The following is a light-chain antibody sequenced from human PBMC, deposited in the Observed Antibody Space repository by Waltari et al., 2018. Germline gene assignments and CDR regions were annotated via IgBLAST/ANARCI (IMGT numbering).Light chain of an antibody. Sequence: EIVLTQSPGTLSLSPGERATLPCRASQSLGRSDLAWYQQKPGQAPRLLIYDASSRATGIPDRFSGSGSGADFTLTISSLEPADFAVYYCQQYGTSPYTCGHGTKLETK. CDR1: QSLGRSD. V-gene: IGKV3-20*01. J-gene: IGKJ2*01. CDR3: QQYGTSPYT. CDR2: DAS.